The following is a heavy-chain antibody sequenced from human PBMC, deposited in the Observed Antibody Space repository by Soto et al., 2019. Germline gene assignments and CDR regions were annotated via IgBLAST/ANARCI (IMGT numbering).Heavy chain of an antibody. J-gene: IGHJ4*02. V-gene: IGHV4-59*01. CDR1: GGSISTYY. D-gene: IGHD2-2*01. CDR2: IYYSGST. CDR3: ARSAVPAPEFEY. Sequence: SETLSLTCSVSGGSISTYYWSWIRQPPGKALEWIGYIYYSGSTNYNPSLKSQVTIAVDTSKNQFSLKLSSVTAADPAVYYCARSAVPAPEFEYWGQGTLVTVSS.